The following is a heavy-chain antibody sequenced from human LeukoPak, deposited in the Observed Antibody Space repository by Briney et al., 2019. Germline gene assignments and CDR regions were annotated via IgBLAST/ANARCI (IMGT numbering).Heavy chain of an antibody. CDR2: IYYSGST. Sequence: SETLSLTCTVSGGSISSSSYYWGWIRQPPGKGLEWIGSIYYSGSTYYNPSLKSRVIISVDTSKNQFSLKLSSVTAADTAVYYCALLKGYYDNWGQGTLVTVSS. J-gene: IGHJ4*02. CDR3: ALLKGYYDN. D-gene: IGHD2-15*01. CDR1: GGSISSSSYY. V-gene: IGHV4-39*01.